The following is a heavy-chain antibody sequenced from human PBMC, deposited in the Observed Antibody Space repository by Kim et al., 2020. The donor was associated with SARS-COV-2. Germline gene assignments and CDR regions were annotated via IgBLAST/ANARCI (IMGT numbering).Heavy chain of an antibody. V-gene: IGHV3-30-3*01. CDR2: ISYYGSNK. CDR1: GFTYSSYA. D-gene: IGHD3-10*01. J-gene: IGHJ4*02. CDR3: ARPASGSYYSPFDY. Sequence: GGSLRLSCAASGFTYSSYAMHWVRQAPGKGLEWVAVISYYGSNKYYADSVKGRFTISRDNSKNTLYLQMNSLRAEDTAVYYCARPASGSYYSPFDYWGQG.